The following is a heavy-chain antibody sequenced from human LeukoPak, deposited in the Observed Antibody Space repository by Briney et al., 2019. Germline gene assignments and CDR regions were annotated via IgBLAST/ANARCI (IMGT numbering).Heavy chain of an antibody. CDR3: ARGPYGSALTGTAIDY. CDR1: GGTFSSYA. CDR2: IIPIFGTA. J-gene: IGHJ4*02. V-gene: IGHV1-69*06. D-gene: IGHD3-10*01. Sequence: ASVKVSCKVSGGTFSSYAISWVRQAPGQGLEWMGGIIPIFGTANYAQKFQGRVTITADKSTSTAYMELSSLRSEDTAVYYCARGPYGSALTGTAIDYWGQGTLVTVSS.